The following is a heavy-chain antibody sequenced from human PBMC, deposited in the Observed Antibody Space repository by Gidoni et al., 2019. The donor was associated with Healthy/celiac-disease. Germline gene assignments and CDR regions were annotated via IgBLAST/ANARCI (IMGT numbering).Heavy chain of an antibody. Sequence: EVQLVESGGGLIQPGGSLRLSCAASGFTVSSNYMSWVRQAPGKGLEWVSVIYRGGSTYYADSVKGRFTIYRDNSKNTLYLQMNSLRAEDTAVYYCARRGNEYYYYGIDVWGQGTTVTVSS. V-gene: IGHV3-53*01. D-gene: IGHD2-8*01. J-gene: IGHJ6*02. CDR1: GFTVSSNY. CDR3: ARRGNEYYYYGIDV. CDR2: IYRGGST.